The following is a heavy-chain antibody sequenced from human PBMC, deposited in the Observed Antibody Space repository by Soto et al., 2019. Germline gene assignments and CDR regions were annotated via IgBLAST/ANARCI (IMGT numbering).Heavy chain of an antibody. V-gene: IGHV4-61*01. CDR3: VRVAGTTRKWYYFDY. J-gene: IGHJ4*02. CDR2: IYYTEYT. D-gene: IGHD1-1*01. Sequence: TSETLSLTCTVSGGSVSNEGGSVSSGSFFWSWIRQPPGKGLEWIGYIYYTEYTDYNPSLKSRATISIDTSKNQFSLRLSSVTAADTAVYYCVRVAGTTRKWYYFDYWGQGTLVTVSS. CDR1: GGSVSNEGGSVSSGSFF.